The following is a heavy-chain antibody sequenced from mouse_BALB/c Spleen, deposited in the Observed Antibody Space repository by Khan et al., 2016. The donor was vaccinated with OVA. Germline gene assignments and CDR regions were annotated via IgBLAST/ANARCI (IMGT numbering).Heavy chain of an antibody. J-gene: IGHJ1*01. V-gene: IGHV2-9-2*01. CDR1: GFSLTSYD. D-gene: IGHD1-1*01. Sequence: VQLQESGPGLVAPSQSLSITCTVSGFSLTSYDISWIRQPPGKGLEWLGVIWTGGGTNYNSAFMSRLSISKDNSKSQVFLKMNSLQNDDTAMYYCVSMGNYCGSFYWYFDVWGAGTTVTVSS. CDR3: VSMGNYCGSFYWYFDV. CDR2: IWTGGGT.